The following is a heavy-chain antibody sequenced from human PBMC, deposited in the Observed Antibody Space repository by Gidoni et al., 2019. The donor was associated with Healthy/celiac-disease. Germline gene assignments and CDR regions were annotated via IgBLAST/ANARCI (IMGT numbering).Heavy chain of an antibody. V-gene: IGHV4-34*01. CDR2: INHSGST. J-gene: IGHJ4*02. CDR1: GGSFSGYY. CDR3: ARGLPRRYSYGLGYFDY. Sequence: QVQLQQWGAGLLKPSETLSLTCAVYGGSFSGYYWSWIRQPPGKGLEWIGEINHSGSTNYNPSLKSRVTISVDTSKNQFSLKLSSVTAADTAVYYCARGLPRRYSYGLGYFDYWGQGTLVTVSS. D-gene: IGHD5-18*01.